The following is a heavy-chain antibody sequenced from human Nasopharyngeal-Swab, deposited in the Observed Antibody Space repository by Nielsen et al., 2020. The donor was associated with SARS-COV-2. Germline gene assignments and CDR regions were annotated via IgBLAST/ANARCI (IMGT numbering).Heavy chain of an antibody. J-gene: IGHJ4*02. CDR3: AGVEPTSDY. V-gene: IGHV4-39*01. Sequence: SETLSLTCTVSGASISDTLYYWGWIRQPPGKGLEWIGNIYYSGATYYSPSLKSRATLSVDVSNNQFSLRLTSVTAADTGVYFCAGVEPTSDYWGQGTLVTVSS. CDR2: IYYSGAT. CDR1: GASISDTLYY.